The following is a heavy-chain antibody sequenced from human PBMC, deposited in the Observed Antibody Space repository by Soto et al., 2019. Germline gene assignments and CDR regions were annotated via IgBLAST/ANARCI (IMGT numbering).Heavy chain of an antibody. Sequence: ASVKVSCKASGGTFSSYTISWVRQAPGQGLEWMGRIIPILGIANYAQKFQGRVTITADKSTSTAYMELSSLISEDTAVYYCAREDGRYSGSYYYYYGMDVWGQGTTVTVSS. CDR2: IIPILGIA. CDR1: GGTFSSYT. D-gene: IGHD1-26*01. J-gene: IGHJ6*02. CDR3: AREDGRYSGSYYYYYGMDV. V-gene: IGHV1-69*04.